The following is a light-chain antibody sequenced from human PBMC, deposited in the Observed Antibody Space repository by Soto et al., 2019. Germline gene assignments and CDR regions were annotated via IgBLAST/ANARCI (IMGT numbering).Light chain of an antibody. CDR3: QQYNYWPPRT. CDR2: GAS. Sequence: EIVMTQSPATLSVSPGERATLSCRASQSISSNLASYQQKPGQAPRMLIYGASTRATGIPARCSGSGCGTEFTLTISSLQSEEFAVYYCQQYNYWPPRTFGRGTKVEIK. CDR1: QSISSN. V-gene: IGKV3-15*01. J-gene: IGKJ1*01.